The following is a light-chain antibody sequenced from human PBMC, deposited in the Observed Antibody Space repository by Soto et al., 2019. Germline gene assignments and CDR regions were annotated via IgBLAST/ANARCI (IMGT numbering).Light chain of an antibody. V-gene: IGKV3-20*01. CDR3: QQYGRSPT. CDR2: DVS. CDR1: QSVSSNY. Sequence: EIVLTQSPGTLSLSPGERATLSCRSSQSVSSNYLAWYQQKPDQAPRLVIYDVSGRATGIPDRVSGSVSGTDFTLTISRLEPEDFAVYYCQQYGRSPTFGQGTKVEIK. J-gene: IGKJ1*01.